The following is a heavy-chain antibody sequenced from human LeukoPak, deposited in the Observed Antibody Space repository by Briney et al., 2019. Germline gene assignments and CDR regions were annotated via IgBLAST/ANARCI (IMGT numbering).Heavy chain of an antibody. D-gene: IGHD3-16*02. CDR3: AKLYDYVWGSYRSYDAFDI. V-gene: IGHV3-30*02. Sequence: GGSLRLSCAASGFTFSSYGMPWVRQAPGKGLEWVAFIRYDGSNKYYADSVKGRFTISRDNSKNTLHLQMNSLRAEGTAVYYCAKLYDYVWGSYRSYDAFDIWGQGTMVTVSS. CDR2: IRYDGSNK. J-gene: IGHJ3*02. CDR1: GFTFSSYG.